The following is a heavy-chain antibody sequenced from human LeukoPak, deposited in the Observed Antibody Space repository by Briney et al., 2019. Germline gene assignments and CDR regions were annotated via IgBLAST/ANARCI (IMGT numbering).Heavy chain of an antibody. V-gene: IGHV3-23*01. J-gene: IGHJ4*02. D-gene: IGHD6-19*01. CDR2: ISGSGGST. CDR1: GFTFSSYA. Sequence: GGSLRLSCAASGFTFSSYAMSWVRQAPGKGLEWVSAISGSGGSTYYADSVKGRFTISRDDSKNTLYLEINSLRAEDTAVYYCSPLGSGVDYWGQGTMVTVTS. CDR3: SPLGSGVDY.